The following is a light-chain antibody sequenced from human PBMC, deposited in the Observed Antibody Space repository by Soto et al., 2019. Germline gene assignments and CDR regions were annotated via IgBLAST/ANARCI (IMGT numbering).Light chain of an antibody. CDR3: QQYNTWPVT. CDR1: QTITNW. J-gene: IGKJ4*01. CDR2: DAS. V-gene: IGKV1-5*01. Sequence: DIQMTQSPSILSASVGDRVTITCRSSQTITNWLAWYQQKPGKAPRLLIYDASSLESWVPSRFSGGGSGTEFTLTINSLQSEDFAVYYCQQYNTWPVTFGGGTKVDIK.